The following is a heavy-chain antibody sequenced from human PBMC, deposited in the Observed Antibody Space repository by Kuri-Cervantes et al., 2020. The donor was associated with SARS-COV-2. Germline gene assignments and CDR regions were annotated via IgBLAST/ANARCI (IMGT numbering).Heavy chain of an antibody. D-gene: IGHD2-2*02. CDR3: ARAKIPAAIRSGANWFDP. CDR2: IYYSGST. V-gene: IGHV4-39*07. J-gene: IGHJ5*02. Sequence: ESLKISCTVSGGSISSSSYYWGWIRQPPGKGLEWIGSIYYSGSTYYNPSLKSRVTISVDTSKNQFSLKLSSVTAADTAVYYCARAKIPAAIRSGANWFDPWGQGTLVTVSS. CDR1: GGSISSSSYY.